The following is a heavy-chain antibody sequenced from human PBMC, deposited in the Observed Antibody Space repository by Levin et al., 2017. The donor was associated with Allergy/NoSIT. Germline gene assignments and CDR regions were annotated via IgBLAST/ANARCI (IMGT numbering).Heavy chain of an antibody. CDR3: ARVKGLGVAARLGQNWFDP. Sequence: SETLSLTCAVSGYSISSGYYWGWIRQPPGKGLEWIGSIYHSGSTYYNPSLKSRVTISVDTSKNQFSLKLSSVTAADTAVYYCARVKGLGVAARLGQNWFDPWGQGTLVTVSS. CDR2: IYHSGST. V-gene: IGHV4-38-2*01. D-gene: IGHD6-6*01. J-gene: IGHJ5*02. CDR1: GYSISSGYY.